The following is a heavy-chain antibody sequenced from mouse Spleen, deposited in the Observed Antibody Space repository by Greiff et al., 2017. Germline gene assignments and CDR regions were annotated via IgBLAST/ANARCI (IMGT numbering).Heavy chain of an antibody. V-gene: IGHV1-69*01. D-gene: IGHD3-2*01. CDR2: IDPSDSYT. J-gene: IGHJ4*01. CDR3: ARRTTARNYAMDY. Sequence: QVQLQQPGAELVMPGASVKLSCKASGYTFTSYWMHWVKQRPGQGLEWIGEIDPSDSYTNYNQKFKGKATLTVDKSSSTAYMQLSSLTSEDSAVYYCARRTTARNYAMDYWGQGTSVTVSS. CDR1: GYTFTSYW.